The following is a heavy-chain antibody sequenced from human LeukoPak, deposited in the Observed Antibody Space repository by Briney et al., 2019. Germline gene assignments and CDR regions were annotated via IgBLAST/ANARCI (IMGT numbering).Heavy chain of an antibody. D-gene: IGHD5-18*01. J-gene: IGHJ4*02. V-gene: IGHV3-23*01. CDR1: GFTFSSYA. CDR2: ITGSGATT. CDR3: AKRAEDTARPFFDY. Sequence: PGGSLRLSCAASGFTFSSYAINWLRQAPGKGLEWVSAITGSGATTYYADSVRGRFTISRDNSKNTVYLQMNSLGGEDTAVYYCAKRAEDTARPFFDYWGQGTLVTVSS.